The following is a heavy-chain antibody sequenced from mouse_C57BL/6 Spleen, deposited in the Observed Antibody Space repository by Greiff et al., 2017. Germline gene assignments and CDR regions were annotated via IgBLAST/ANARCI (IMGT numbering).Heavy chain of an antibody. CDR3: ASRRFAY. Sequence: VQLQQSGPELVKPGASVKISCKASGHSFTGYYMNWVKQSPEKSLEWIGEINPSTGGTTYNQKFKAKATLTVDKSSSTAYMQLKSLTSEDSAVYYCASRRFAYWGQGTLVTVSA. CDR2: INPSTGGT. V-gene: IGHV1-42*01. J-gene: IGHJ3*01. CDR1: GHSFTGYY.